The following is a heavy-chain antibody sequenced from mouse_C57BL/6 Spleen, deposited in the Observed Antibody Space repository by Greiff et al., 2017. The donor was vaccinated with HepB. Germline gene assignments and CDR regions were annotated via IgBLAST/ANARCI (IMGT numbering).Heavy chain of an antibody. J-gene: IGHJ4*01. V-gene: IGHV5-17*01. CDR2: ISSGSSTI. D-gene: IGHD3-2*02. CDR3: AYTAQATAMDY. Sequence: EVNLVESGGGLVKPGGSLKLSCAASGFTFSDYGMHWVRQAPEKGLEWVAYISSGSSTIYYADTVKGRFTISRDNAKNTLFLQMTSLRSEDTAMYYCAYTAQATAMDYWGQGTSVTVSS. CDR1: GFTFSDYG.